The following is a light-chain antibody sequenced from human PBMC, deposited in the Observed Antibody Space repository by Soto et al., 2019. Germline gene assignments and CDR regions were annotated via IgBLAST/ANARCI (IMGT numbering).Light chain of an antibody. CDR2: QDN. Sequence: SYELTQPPSVSVSPGQTASITCSGDKLGDKYACWYQQKPGQSPVLVIYQDNKRPSGIPERFSGSNSGNTATLTISGTQAMDEADYYCQAWDSNTEGVFGTGTKLTVL. CDR1: KLGDKY. V-gene: IGLV3-1*01. CDR3: QAWDSNTEGV. J-gene: IGLJ1*01.